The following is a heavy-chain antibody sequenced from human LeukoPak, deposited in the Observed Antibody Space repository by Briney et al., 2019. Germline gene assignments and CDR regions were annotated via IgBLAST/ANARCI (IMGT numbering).Heavy chain of an antibody. V-gene: IGHV1-24*01. CDR2: FDPEDGET. CDR3: AIWGSGYYYQFDY. CDR1: GYTFTGYY. Sequence: ASVKVSCKASGYTFTGYYVHWVRQAPGKGLEWMGGFDPEDGETIYAQKFQGRVTMTEDTSTDTAYMELSSLRSEDTAVYYCAIWGSGYYYQFDYWGQGTLVTVSS. J-gene: IGHJ4*02. D-gene: IGHD3-22*01.